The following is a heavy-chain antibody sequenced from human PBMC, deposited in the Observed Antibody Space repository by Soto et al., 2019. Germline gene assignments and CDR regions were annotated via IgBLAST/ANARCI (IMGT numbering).Heavy chain of an antibody. D-gene: IGHD3-22*01. V-gene: IGHV5-51*01. Sequence: LKISCLGSGYSFTKNWVAWVRQVPGKGLEWVAIVNPADSDTRYSPSFQGQVTVSADKSFSTAYLHWRSLKASDTAMYYCVRPDSNGFYPYWGEGTLVTVSP. J-gene: IGHJ4*02. CDR2: VNPADSDT. CDR1: GYSFTKNW. CDR3: VRPDSNGFYPY.